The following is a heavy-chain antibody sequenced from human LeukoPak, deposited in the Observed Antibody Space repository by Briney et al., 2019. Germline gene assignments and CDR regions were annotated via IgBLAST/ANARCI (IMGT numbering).Heavy chain of an antibody. CDR3: AKGPYIVVVPAASPRLDYYGMDV. CDR1: GFTFSSYG. V-gene: IGHV3-30*18. D-gene: IGHD2-2*01. CDR2: ISYDGSNK. J-gene: IGHJ6*04. Sequence: GGSLRLSCAASGFTFSSYGMHWVRQAPGKGLEWVAVISYDGSNKYYADSVKGRFTISRDNSKNTLYLQMNSLRAEDTAVYYCAKGPYIVVVPAASPRLDYYGMDVWGKGTTVTVSS.